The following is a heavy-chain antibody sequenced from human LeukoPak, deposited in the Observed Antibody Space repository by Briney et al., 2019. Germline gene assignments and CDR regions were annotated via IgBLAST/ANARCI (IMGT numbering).Heavy chain of an antibody. CDR1: GFTFSSYS. CDR3: ARSETTVTPFDP. D-gene: IGHD4-17*01. V-gene: IGHV3-21*01. J-gene: IGHJ5*02. CDR2: ISGSSSYI. Sequence: GGSLRLSCAASGFTFSSYSMNWVRQAPGKGLEWVSSISGSSSYIYYADSVKGRFTISRDNAKNSLYLQMNSLRAEDTAVYYCARSETTVTPFDPWGQGTLVTVSS.